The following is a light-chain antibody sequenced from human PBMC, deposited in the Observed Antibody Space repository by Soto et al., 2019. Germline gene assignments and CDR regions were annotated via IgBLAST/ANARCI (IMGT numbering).Light chain of an antibody. CDR3: AACDDSLRGRV. J-gene: IGLJ3*02. CDR1: SSNVGSNY. Sequence: QSVLTQPPSASGTPGPRVTFSCSGSSSNVGSNYVYWYQQLPGTAPKLLIFRNNQRPSGVPDRFSGSKSGTSASLAISGLRSEDEADYYCAACDDSLRGRVFGGGTKLTVL. CDR2: RNN. V-gene: IGLV1-47*01.